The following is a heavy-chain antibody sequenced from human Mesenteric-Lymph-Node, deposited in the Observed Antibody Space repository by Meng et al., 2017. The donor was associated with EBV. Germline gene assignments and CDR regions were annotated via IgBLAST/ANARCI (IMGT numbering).Heavy chain of an antibody. CDR2: IFHSGGT. J-gene: IGHJ4*02. V-gene: IGHV4-4*02. D-gene: IGHD3-16*02. CDR3: ARITFGGAIGD. CDR1: SGSISNSNW. Sequence: QWLRRESGPGLGKPSATLPLTCAVSSGSISNSNWWSWVRQRPGKGLQWIGEIFHSGGTNYNPSLKSRVTISVDKSKNQFSLKVNSLTAADTAVYYCARITFGGAIGDWGQGTLVTVSS.